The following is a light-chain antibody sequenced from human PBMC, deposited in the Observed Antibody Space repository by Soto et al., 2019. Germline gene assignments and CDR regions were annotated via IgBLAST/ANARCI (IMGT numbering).Light chain of an antibody. Sequence: EIVMSQSPATLSVTPVERATLSGRTSQSVSSNLAWYQQKPGQAPRLLIYGASTRATGIPARFSGSGSGTEFTLTISSLQSEDFAIYYCQQYNNWPQTFGQGTKV. CDR1: QSVSSN. J-gene: IGKJ1*01. CDR3: QQYNNWPQT. V-gene: IGKV3-15*01. CDR2: GAS.